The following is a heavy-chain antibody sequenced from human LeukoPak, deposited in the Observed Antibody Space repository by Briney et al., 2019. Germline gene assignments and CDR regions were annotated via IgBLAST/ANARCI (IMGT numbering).Heavy chain of an antibody. J-gene: IGHJ4*02. V-gene: IGHV1-69*02. CDR1: GGTFSSYT. Sequence: GSSVKVSCKASGGTFSSYTISWVRQAPGQGLEWMGRIIPILGIANYAQKFQGRVTITADKSTSTAYMELSSLRSEDTAVYYCARGTGRGWSGSSDWGQGTLVTVSS. CDR3: ARGTGRGWSGSSD. CDR2: IIPILGIA. D-gene: IGHD6-19*01.